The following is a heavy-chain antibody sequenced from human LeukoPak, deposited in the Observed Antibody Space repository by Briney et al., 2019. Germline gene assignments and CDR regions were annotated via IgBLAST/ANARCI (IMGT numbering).Heavy chain of an antibody. CDR2: TRSDDSYI. Sequence: GGSLRLSCAASGLTFSNYWMHWVRKPPGKGRKWVAFTRSDDSYIYYSRSVQGRFVISRDNSKSILYLQMNSLKSDDTATYFCAKGTGSYSEYHFDQWGQGALVIVSS. D-gene: IGHD1-1*01. CDR1: GLTFSNYW. V-gene: IGHV3-30*02. CDR3: AKGTGSYSEYHFDQ. J-gene: IGHJ4*02.